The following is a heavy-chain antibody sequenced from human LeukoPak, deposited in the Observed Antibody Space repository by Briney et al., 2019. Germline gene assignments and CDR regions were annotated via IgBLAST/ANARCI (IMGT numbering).Heavy chain of an antibody. Sequence: SVKVSCKASGCTFSSYAISWVRQAPAQGLEWMGRIIPILSIANYAQKFQGRVTITADKSTSKAYMELSRLRYEDTAVYYCARKDDSSGYEHDAFDIWGQGTMVTVSS. J-gene: IGHJ3*02. CDR2: IIPILSIA. CDR3: ARKDDSSGYEHDAFDI. D-gene: IGHD3-22*01. V-gene: IGHV1-69*04. CDR1: GCTFSSYA.